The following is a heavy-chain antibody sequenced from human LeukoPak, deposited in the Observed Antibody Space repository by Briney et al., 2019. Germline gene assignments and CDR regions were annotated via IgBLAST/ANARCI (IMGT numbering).Heavy chain of an antibody. CDR2: IGGDAVST. Sequence: GGTLRLSCAASGFTFSSYAMSWVRQAPGKGLEWVSAIGGDAVSTYYADSVKGRFSISRDNSKNTLYLQMNSLRADDTAVYYCAKDLWKADYWGQGTLVTVSS. CDR3: AKDLWKADY. D-gene: IGHD3-3*01. CDR1: GFTFSSYA. V-gene: IGHV3-23*01. J-gene: IGHJ4*02.